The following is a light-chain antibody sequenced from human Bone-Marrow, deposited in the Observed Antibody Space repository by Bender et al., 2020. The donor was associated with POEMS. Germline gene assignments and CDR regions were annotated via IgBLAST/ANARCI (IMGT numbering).Light chain of an antibody. CDR1: SSDVGSYNL. Sequence: QSALTQPASVAGSPGQSITISCTGTSSDVGSYNLVSWYQQHPGKAPKLMIYEVSNRPSGVPDRFSGSKSGNTASLTISGLQAEDEADYYCCSYAGSSTLIFGGGTKVTVL. J-gene: IGLJ2*01. CDR3: CSYAGSSTLI. CDR2: EVS. V-gene: IGLV2-23*02.